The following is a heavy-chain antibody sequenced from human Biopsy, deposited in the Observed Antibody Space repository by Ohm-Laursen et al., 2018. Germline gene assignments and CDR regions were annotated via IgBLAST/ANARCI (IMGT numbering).Heavy chain of an antibody. V-gene: IGHV1-69*11. J-gene: IGHJ4*02. CDR1: TGTFNSYG. Sequence: ASVKVSCKAPTGTFNSYGIIWVRQAPGQGLEWMGRIIPILRTTAYAQTFLGRVTITADSPTSTADMELTSLTSDDTAVYFCAREAIGYQLPCDDWGQGTLVTVPS. D-gene: IGHD2-2*01. CDR2: IIPILRTT. CDR3: AREAIGYQLPCDD.